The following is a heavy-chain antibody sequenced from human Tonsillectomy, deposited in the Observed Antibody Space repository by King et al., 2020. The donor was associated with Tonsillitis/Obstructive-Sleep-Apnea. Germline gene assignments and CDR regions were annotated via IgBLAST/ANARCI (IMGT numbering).Heavy chain of an antibody. V-gene: IGHV4-59*12. J-gene: IGHJ4*02. D-gene: IGHD4/OR15-4a*01. CDR3: AKSLYADNTFDH. Sequence: VQLQESGPGLVKPSETLSVTCSVSGGSISTYYWNWIRQPPGKRLEWIGYVFHSGTSKYNPSLKSRVSISVDTSRNQVSLTLNSLTAADTAVYFCAKSLYADNTFDHWGLGTLVSVSS. CDR2: VFHSGTS. CDR1: GGSISTYY.